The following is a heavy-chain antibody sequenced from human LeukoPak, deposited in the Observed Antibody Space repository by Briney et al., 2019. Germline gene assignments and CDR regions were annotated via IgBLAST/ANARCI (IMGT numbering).Heavy chain of an antibody. D-gene: IGHD3-22*01. CDR1: GGTFSSYA. Sequence: ASVKVSCKASGGTFSSYAISWVRQAPGQGLEWMGRIIPILGIANYAQKFQGRVTITADKSTSTAYMELSSLRSEDTAVYYCARVYDSSGYYLTAEYFQHWGQGTLVTVSS. V-gene: IGHV1-69*04. J-gene: IGHJ1*01. CDR3: ARVYDSSGYYLTAEYFQH. CDR2: IIPILGIA.